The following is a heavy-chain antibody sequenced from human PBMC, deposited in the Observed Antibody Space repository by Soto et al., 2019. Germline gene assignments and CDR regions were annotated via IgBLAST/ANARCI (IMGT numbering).Heavy chain of an antibody. Sequence: QVQLQESGPGLVKPSGTLSLTCAVSGGSISSSNWWSWVRQPPGKGLEWIGEIYHSGSTNYNPSLSAXXTXSXXKSKDQFSLKLSSVTAADTAVYYCARDSLGYALPYWGQGTLVTVSS. CDR1: GGSISSSNW. CDR2: IYHSGST. J-gene: IGHJ4*02. CDR3: ARDSLGYALPY. V-gene: IGHV4-4*02. D-gene: IGHD1-1*01.